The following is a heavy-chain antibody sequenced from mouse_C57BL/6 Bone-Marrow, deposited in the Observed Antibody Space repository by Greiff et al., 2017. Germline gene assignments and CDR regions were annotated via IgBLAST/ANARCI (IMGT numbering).Heavy chain of an antibody. CDR3: ARVTTVVAFDY. V-gene: IGHV5-4*01. D-gene: IGHD1-1*01. J-gene: IGHJ2*01. CDR1: GFTFSSYA. CDR2: ISDGGSYT. Sequence: DVQLQESGGGLVKPGGSLKLSCAASGFTFSSYAMSWVRQTPEKRLEWVATISDGGSYTYYPDNVKGRFTISRDNAKNNLYLQMSHLKSEDTAMYYCARVTTVVAFDYWGQGTTLTVAS.